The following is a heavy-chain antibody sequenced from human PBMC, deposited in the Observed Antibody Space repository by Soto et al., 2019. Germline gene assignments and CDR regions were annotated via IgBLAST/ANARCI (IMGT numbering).Heavy chain of an antibody. V-gene: IGHV6-1*01. J-gene: IGHJ4*02. CDR2: AYYRSRWQY. CDR1: GDSVSNNGAT. CDR3: ARDPPDFNSGFDS. D-gene: IGHD1-26*01. Sequence: SQTLSLTCAICGDSVSNNGATWNWIRPSPSRGLEWLGRAYYRSRWQYDYATSVRSRITINPDTSKNQFSLQLSSVTPDDTAVDYCARDPPDFNSGFDSWGQGSLVTVSS.